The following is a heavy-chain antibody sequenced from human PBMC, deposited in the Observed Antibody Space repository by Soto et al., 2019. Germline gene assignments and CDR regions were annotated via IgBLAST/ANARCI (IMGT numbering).Heavy chain of an antibody. CDR1: GFTFSSYG. J-gene: IGHJ6*02. V-gene: IGHV3-33*01. D-gene: IGHD3-3*01. Sequence: PGGSLRLSCAASGFTFSSYGMHWVRQAPGKGLEWVAVIWYDGSNKYYADSVKGRFTISRDNSKNTLYLQMNSLRAEDTAVYYCARAQRIKIFGVVIGSGMDVWGQGTTVTVSS. CDR2: IWYDGSNK. CDR3: ARAQRIKIFGVVIGSGMDV.